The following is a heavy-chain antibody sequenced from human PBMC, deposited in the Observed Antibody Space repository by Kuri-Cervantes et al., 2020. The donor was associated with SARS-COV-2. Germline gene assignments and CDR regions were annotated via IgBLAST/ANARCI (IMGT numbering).Heavy chain of an antibody. Sequence: ASVKVSCKASGYTFIGYYMHWVRQAPGQGLEWMGWINPKSGASSYAQKFQGRVTMTRATSINTVYMELSTLRSEDTAVYYCATRPRFLEWLLSYYFDYWGQGTLVTVSS. V-gene: IGHV1-2*02. D-gene: IGHD3-3*01. CDR3: ATRPRFLEWLLSYYFDY. CDR1: GYTFIGYY. J-gene: IGHJ4*02. CDR2: INPKSGAS.